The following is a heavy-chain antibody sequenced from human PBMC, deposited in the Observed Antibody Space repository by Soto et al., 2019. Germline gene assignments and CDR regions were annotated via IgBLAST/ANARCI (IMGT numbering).Heavy chain of an antibody. CDR1: GYTFTSYG. Sequence: ASVKVSCKASGYTFTSYGISWVRQAPGQGLEWMGWISAYNGNTNYAQKLQGRVTMTTDTSTSTAYMELRSLRSDDTAVYFCARLTTMVREINDDAIDSWGQGTLVTVSS. D-gene: IGHD3-10*01. J-gene: IGHJ4*03. CDR3: ARLTTMVREINDDAIDS. CDR2: ISAYNGNT. V-gene: IGHV1-18*01.